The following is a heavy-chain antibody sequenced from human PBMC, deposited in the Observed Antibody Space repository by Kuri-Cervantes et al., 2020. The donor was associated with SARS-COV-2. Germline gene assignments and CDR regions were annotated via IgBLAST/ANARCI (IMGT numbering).Heavy chain of an antibody. J-gene: IGHJ4*02. CDR1: GGSISSHY. D-gene: IGHD6-6*01. CDR3: ARDRIYSSSSGRFDY. V-gene: IGHV4-59*11. Sequence: GSLRLSCTVSGGSISSHYWSWIRQPPGKGLEWIGYIYYSGSTNYNPSLKSRVTISVDTSKNQFSLKLSSVTAADTAVYYCARDRIYSSSSGRFDYWGQGTLVPSPQ. CDR2: IYYSGST.